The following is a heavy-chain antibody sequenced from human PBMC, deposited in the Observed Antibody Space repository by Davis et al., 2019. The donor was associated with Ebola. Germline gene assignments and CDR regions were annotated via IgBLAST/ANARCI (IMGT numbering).Heavy chain of an antibody. CDR2: IIPVFGTT. Sequence: SVKVSCKASGDTFRTYTVAWVRQAPGQGLEWMGGIIPVFGTTDYAARFQGRVTITADESTSTAYMELTSLTSDDTAVYYCARTYSGSRIIMDVWGKGTTVTVSS. CDR3: ARTYSGSRIIMDV. J-gene: IGHJ6*04. V-gene: IGHV1-69*13. CDR1: GDTFRTYT. D-gene: IGHD6-13*01.